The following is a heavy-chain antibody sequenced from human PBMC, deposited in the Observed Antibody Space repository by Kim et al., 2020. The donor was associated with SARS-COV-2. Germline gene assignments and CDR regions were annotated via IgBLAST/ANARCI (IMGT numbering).Heavy chain of an antibody. V-gene: IGHV1-8*01. CDR2: MNPNSGNT. J-gene: IGHJ6*02. D-gene: IGHD3-10*01. CDR3: ARRQGVIRAPYYYYGMDV. CDR1: GYTFTSYD. Sequence: ASVKVSCKASGYTFTSYDINWVRQATGQGLEWMGWMNPNSGNTGYAQKFQGRVTMTRNTSISTAYMELSSLRSEDTAVYYCARRQGVIRAPYYYYGMDVWGQGTTVTVSS.